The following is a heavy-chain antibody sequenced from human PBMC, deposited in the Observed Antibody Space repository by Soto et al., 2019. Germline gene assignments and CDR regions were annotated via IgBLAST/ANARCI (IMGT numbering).Heavy chain of an antibody. V-gene: IGHV3-23*01. CDR2: ISGSGGST. D-gene: IGHD6-6*01. J-gene: IGHJ4*02. Sequence: GGSLRLSCAASGFTFSSYAMSWVRQAPGKGLECISVISGSGGSTYYADSVKGRFTISRDNSKNTLYLQMNSLRAEDSATYYCAKDLVLYSSSSPDYFDYWGQGSLVTVSS. CDR3: AKDLVLYSSSSPDYFDY. CDR1: GFTFSSYA.